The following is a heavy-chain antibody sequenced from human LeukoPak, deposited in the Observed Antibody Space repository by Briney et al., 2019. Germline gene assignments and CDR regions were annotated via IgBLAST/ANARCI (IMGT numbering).Heavy chain of an antibody. V-gene: IGHV1-2*02. Sequence: ASVKVSCKASGYTFTGYYMHWVRQAPGQGLEWMGWINPNSGVTNYAQKFQGRVTMTRDTSISTAYMELSRLRSDDTAVYYCARSRGGGPIDYWGQGTLVTVSS. D-gene: IGHD2-2*01. CDR3: ARSRGGGPIDY. CDR2: INPNSGVT. CDR1: GYTFTGYY. J-gene: IGHJ4*02.